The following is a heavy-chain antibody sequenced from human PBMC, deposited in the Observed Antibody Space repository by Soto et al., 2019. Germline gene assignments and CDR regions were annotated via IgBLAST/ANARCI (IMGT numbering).Heavy chain of an antibody. Sequence: QVQLQESGPGLVKPSETLSLTCTVSGGSISSYYWSWIRQPPGKGLEWIGYIYYSGSTNYNPSLKSRVTISVDTSKNQFSLKLSSVSAADTAVYYCSRQDVVVPAAMDWFDPWGQGTLVTFSS. CDR1: GGSISSYY. CDR3: SRQDVVVPAAMDWFDP. V-gene: IGHV4-59*01. CDR2: IYYSGST. D-gene: IGHD2-2*01. J-gene: IGHJ5*02.